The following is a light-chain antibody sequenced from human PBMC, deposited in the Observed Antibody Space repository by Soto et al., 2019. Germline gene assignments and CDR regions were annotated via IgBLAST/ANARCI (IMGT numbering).Light chain of an antibody. J-gene: IGLJ3*02. V-gene: IGLV1-44*01. CDR3: STWDDSLNGWV. Sequence: QSVLTQPASVSGSPGQSITISCTGTSSDVGGYNYVSWYQQLPGTAPKLLMFNDDKRPSGVPDRFSGSRSGTSASLAISGLQSDDEAVYFCSTWDDSLNGWVFGGGTQLTVL. CDR2: NDD. CDR1: SSDVGGYNY.